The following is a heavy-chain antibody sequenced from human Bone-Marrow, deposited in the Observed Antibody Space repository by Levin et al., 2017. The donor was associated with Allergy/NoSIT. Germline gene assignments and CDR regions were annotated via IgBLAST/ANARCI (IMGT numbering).Heavy chain of an antibody. Sequence: GGSLRLSCAASGFRFSDYSMSWIRQAPGKGLEWDSYITSSSGYTDYIDSVKGRFTISRDNAKNSLYLQMNSLRPEDTAVYHCAREFVYGGSGDFWGLGTLVTVSS. CDR2: ITSSSGYT. CDR1: GFRFSDYS. V-gene: IGHV3-11*05. CDR3: AREFVYGGSGDF. J-gene: IGHJ4*02. D-gene: IGHD4-23*01.